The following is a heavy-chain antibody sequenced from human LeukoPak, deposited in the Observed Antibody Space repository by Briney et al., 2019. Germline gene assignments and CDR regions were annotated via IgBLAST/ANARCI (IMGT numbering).Heavy chain of an antibody. CDR1: GFTFSSYS. CDR2: ISSSSSYI. V-gene: IGHV3-21*01. J-gene: IGHJ6*03. D-gene: IGHD6-13*01. Sequence: GGSLRLSCAASGFTFSSYSMNWVRQAPGKGLEWVSSISSSSSYIYYADSVNGRFTISRDNAKNSLYLQMNSLRAEDTAVYYCARGPYSSSWYHYYYMDVWGKGTTVTVSS. CDR3: ARGPYSSSWYHYYYMDV.